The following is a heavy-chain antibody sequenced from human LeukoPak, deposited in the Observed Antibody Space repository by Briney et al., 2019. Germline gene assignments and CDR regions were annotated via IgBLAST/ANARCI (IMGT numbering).Heavy chain of an antibody. J-gene: IGHJ4*02. CDR2: IYYSGST. V-gene: IGHV4-39*01. Sequence: SETLSLTCTVSGGSISSSSYYWGWIRQPLGKGLEWIGSIYYSGSTYYNPSLKSRVTISVDTSKNQFSLKLSSVTAADTAVYYCARSSAAGYFVDYWGQGTLVTVSS. CDR1: GGSISSSSYY. CDR3: ARSSAAGYFVDY. D-gene: IGHD6-13*01.